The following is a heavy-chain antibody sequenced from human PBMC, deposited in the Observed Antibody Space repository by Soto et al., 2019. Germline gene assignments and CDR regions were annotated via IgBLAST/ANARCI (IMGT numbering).Heavy chain of an antibody. V-gene: IGHV4-39*07. CDR2: IYYSGHT. J-gene: IGHJ5*02. CDR1: GGSISSSSYY. Sequence: SETLSLTCTVSGGSISSSSYYWGWIRQPPGKGLEWIGSIYYSGHTDYNPSLKSRVTLSIDTSKNQFSLKLTSVTAADTAQYYCARSYSSSPNWFDPWGQGTLVTVSS. CDR3: ARSYSSSPNWFDP. D-gene: IGHD6-6*01.